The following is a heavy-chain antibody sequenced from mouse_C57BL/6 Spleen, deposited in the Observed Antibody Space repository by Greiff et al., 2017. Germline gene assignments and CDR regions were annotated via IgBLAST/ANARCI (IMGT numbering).Heavy chain of an antibody. J-gene: IGHJ4*01. V-gene: IGHV5-4*01. D-gene: IGHD6-5*01. CDR3: ARGEQENASDD. CDR1: GFTFSSYA. CDR2: ISAGGSYT. Sequence: EVQLVESGGGLVKPGGSLKLSCAASGFTFSSYAMSWVRQTPEKRLEWVATISAGGSYTYYPDNVKGRYTISRDNAKNNLYLQMSHLKTEDTAMYYWARGEQENASDDWGQGTSVTVSS.